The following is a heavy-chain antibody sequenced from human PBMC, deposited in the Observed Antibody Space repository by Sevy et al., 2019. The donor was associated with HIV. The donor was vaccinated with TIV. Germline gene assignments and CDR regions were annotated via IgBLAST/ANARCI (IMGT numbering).Heavy chain of an antibody. Sequence: GGSLRLSCAASGFTFSDYYMSWIRQAPGKGLEWVSYISSSGSTIYYAYSVKGRFTISGDNAKNSLYLQMNSLRAEDTAVYYCARDVGGGSGNWFDPWGQGTLVTVSS. D-gene: IGHD2-15*01. CDR3: ARDVGGGSGNWFDP. CDR2: ISSSGSTI. J-gene: IGHJ5*02. CDR1: GFTFSDYY. V-gene: IGHV3-11*01.